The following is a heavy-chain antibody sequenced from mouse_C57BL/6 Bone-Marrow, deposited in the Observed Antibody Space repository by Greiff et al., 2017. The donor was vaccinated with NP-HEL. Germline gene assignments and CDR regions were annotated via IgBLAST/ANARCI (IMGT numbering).Heavy chain of an antibody. CDR2: FYPGSGSI. D-gene: IGHD1-2*01. J-gene: IGHJ1*03. CDR3: ARHEVHYVQLNWYFDV. CDR1: GYTFTEYT. V-gene: IGHV1-62-2*01. Sequence: VQLQQSGAELVKPGASVKLSCKASGYTFTEYTIHWVKQRSGQGLEWIGWFYPGSGSIKYNEKFKDKATLTAAKSSSTVYMELSRLTSEDSAVYFCARHEVHYVQLNWYFDVWGTGTTVTVSS.